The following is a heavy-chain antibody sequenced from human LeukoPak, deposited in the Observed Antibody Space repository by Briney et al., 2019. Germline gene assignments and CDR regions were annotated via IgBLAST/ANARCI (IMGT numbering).Heavy chain of an antibody. Sequence: SETLSLTCTVSGGSISSYYWSWIRQPPGKGLEWIGNIYDSGSTNYNPSLKSRVTISVDTSKNQFSLKLSSVTAADTAVYYCASTSGYCSGGNCYSAFDYWGQGTLVTVSS. CDR1: GGSISSYY. V-gene: IGHV4-59*12. D-gene: IGHD2-15*01. CDR2: IYDSGST. CDR3: ASTSGYCSGGNCYSAFDY. J-gene: IGHJ4*02.